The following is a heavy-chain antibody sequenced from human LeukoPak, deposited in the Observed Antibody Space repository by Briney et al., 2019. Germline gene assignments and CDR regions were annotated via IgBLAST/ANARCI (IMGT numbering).Heavy chain of an antibody. CDR1: GFTFSTYP. CDR3: VRVDYGYDY. J-gene: IGHJ4*02. V-gene: IGHV3-64D*06. CDR2: ITSNGGST. Sequence: GGSLRLSCSASGFTFSTYPMHWVRQAPGKGLEYVSAITSNGGSTYYADSVKGRFTISRDSSKNTLYLQTSSLRAEDTAVFYCVRVDYGYDYWGQGILVTVSS. D-gene: IGHD3-10*01.